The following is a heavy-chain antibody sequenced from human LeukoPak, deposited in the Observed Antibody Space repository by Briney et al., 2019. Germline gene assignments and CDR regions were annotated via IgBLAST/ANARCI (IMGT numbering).Heavy chain of an antibody. CDR1: GFTFSDYY. D-gene: IGHD3-22*01. J-gene: IGHJ1*01. V-gene: IGHV3-7*01. CDR3: AREFDSSRRGYFQH. Sequence: PGGSLRLSCAASGFTFSDYYMSWIRQAPGKGLEWVANIKQDGSEKFYVDSVKGRFTISRDNAKNSLYLQMNSLRAEDTAVYYCAREFDSSRRGYFQHWGQGTLVTVSS. CDR2: IKQDGSEK.